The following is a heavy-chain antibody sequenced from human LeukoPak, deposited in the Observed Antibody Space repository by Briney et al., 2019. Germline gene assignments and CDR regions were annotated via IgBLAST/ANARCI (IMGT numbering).Heavy chain of an antibody. CDR3: ATSTQWLVPFDY. D-gene: IGHD6-19*01. J-gene: IGHJ4*02. Sequence: ASVKVSCKVSGYTLTELSMHWVRQAPGKGLEWMGGFDPEDGETIHAQKFQGRVTMTEDTSTDTAYMELSSLRSEDTAVYYCATSTQWLVPFDYWGQGTLVTVSS. V-gene: IGHV1-24*01. CDR2: FDPEDGET. CDR1: GYTLTELS.